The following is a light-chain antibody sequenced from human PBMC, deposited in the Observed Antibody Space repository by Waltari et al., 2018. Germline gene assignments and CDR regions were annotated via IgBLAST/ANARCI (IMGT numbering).Light chain of an antibody. CDR2: AAS. CDR3: QQSDTTPLT. CDR1: QSISSY. Sequence: DIQMTQSPSSLSASVGDTVTISCRASQSISSYLNWYQKKPGKAPTFLIYAASCWYSGVPSRFSGIGSGTDFTLTISSLQPEDFATYYCQQSDTTPLTFGGGTKVEIK. V-gene: IGKV1-39*01. J-gene: IGKJ4*02.